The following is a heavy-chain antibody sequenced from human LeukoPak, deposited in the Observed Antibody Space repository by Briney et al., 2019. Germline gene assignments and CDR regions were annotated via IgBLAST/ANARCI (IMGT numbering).Heavy chain of an antibody. V-gene: IGHV4-61*01. CDR3: ARSPSGYRFDS. CDR1: GGYVNRGTFF. D-gene: IGHD3-22*01. CDR2: ISNSGST. J-gene: IGHJ4*02. Sequence: SETLSLTCAVSGGYVNRGTFFWTWIRKPPGKGLEWIGYISNSGSTNYHPSLKSRVTISSDTSKTQFTLKLASVTAADTAVYYCARSPSGYRFDSWGQGTLVTVSS.